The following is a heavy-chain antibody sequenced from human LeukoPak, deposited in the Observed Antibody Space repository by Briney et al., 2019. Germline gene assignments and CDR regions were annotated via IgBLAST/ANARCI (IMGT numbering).Heavy chain of an antibody. V-gene: IGHV4-59*11. CDR2: IFHSGST. J-gene: IGHJ4*02. Sequence: SETLSLTCNVSGGSISSHYWSWLRQPPGKGLEWIGHIFHSGSTNYNPSLKSRVTISVDTSKNQFSLKLSSVTAADTAVYYCARGGADRARLRFLEWAPFDYWGQGTLVTVSS. D-gene: IGHD3-3*01. CDR1: GGSISSHY. CDR3: ARGGADRARLRFLEWAPFDY.